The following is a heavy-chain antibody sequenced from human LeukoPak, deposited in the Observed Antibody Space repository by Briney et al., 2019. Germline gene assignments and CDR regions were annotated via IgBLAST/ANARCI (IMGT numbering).Heavy chain of an antibody. CDR2: INPNSGGT. V-gene: IGHV1-2*04. CDR3: ARQVGSGYLGYYYYGMDV. J-gene: IGHJ6*02. Sequence: ASVKVSCKASGYTFTGYYMHWVRQAPGQGLEWMGWINPNSGGTNYAQKFQGWVTVTRDTSISTAYMELSRLRSDDTAVYYCARQVGSGYLGYYYYGMDVWGQGTTVTVSS. D-gene: IGHD3-10*01. CDR1: GYTFTGYY.